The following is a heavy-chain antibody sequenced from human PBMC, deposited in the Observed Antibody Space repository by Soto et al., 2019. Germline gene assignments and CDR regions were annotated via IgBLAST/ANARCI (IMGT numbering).Heavy chain of an antibody. J-gene: IGHJ4*02. Sequence: QVQLQESGPGLVKPSETLSLTCTVSGGSISSYYWSWIRQPPGKGLEWIGYIYYSGITNYNPSLKSRVTISVNTSKNQFALKLSSVTAADTAVYYCARVSTEYDILTGYFDYWGQGTLVTVSS. V-gene: IGHV4-59*01. CDR3: ARVSTEYDILTGYFDY. CDR2: IYYSGIT. CDR1: GGSISSYY. D-gene: IGHD3-9*01.